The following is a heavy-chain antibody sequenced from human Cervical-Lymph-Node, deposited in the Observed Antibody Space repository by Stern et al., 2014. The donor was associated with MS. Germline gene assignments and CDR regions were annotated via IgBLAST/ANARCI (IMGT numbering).Heavy chain of an antibody. J-gene: IGHJ4*02. CDR1: GFTFSSYW. CDR2: IRTDGSTK. D-gene: IGHD2/OR15-2a*01. CDR3: ARDPEYSAFDY. V-gene: IGHV3-7*01. Sequence: VQLVQSGGGLVQPGGSLRLSCVASGFTFSSYWMTWVRQAPGKGLEFVANIRTDGSTKNYVDSVKGRFAISRDNAKNSVYLQMNSLRAEDTAVYYCARDPEYSAFDYWGRGSLVTVSS.